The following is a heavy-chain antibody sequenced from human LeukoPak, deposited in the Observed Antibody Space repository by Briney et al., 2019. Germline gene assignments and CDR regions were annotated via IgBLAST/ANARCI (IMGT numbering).Heavy chain of an antibody. J-gene: IGHJ4*02. D-gene: IGHD1-26*01. Sequence: GGSLRLSCAASGFTFSNYAMSWVRQAPGKGLERVSAISGSGGSTYYADSVKGRFTISRDNSKSTLFLQMNSLRAEDTAIYYCAKEPPLSGNYIPFRYWGQGTLVTVSS. CDR3: AKEPPLSGNYIPFRY. V-gene: IGHV3-23*01. CDR2: ISGSGGST. CDR1: GFTFSNYA.